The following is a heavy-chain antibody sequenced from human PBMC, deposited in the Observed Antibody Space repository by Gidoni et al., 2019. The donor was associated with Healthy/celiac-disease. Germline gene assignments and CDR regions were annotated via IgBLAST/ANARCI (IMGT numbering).Heavy chain of an antibody. CDR2: INPNSGGT. CDR1: GYTFTGYY. D-gene: IGHD3-3*01. CDR3: ARDRTIFGVPPNGMDV. J-gene: IGHJ6*02. V-gene: IGHV1-2*02. Sequence: QVQRVQSGAEVKKPGASVKVSCKASGYTFTGYYMHWVRQATGQGLEWMGWINPNSGGTNYAQKFQGRVTMTRETSISTAYMELSRLRSDDTAVYYCARDRTIFGVPPNGMDVWGQGTTVTVSS.